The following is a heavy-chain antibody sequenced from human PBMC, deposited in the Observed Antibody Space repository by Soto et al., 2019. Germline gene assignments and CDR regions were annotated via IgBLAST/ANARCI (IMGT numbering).Heavy chain of an antibody. V-gene: IGHV3-21*02. CDR2: IGTRDSSI. CDR3: ARELSTMMRAYN. D-gene: IGHD3-22*01. CDR1: GFTFSSHN. J-gene: IGHJ4*02. Sequence: EVQLVESGGGLVKPGGSLRLSCEASGFTFSSHNIYWFRQPPWKGLEWVSSIGTRDSSIYSADSVRGRFTISTAKAKTSWYLQRASLRAEDTAIYHCARELSTMMRAYNWGQGTLVTVSS.